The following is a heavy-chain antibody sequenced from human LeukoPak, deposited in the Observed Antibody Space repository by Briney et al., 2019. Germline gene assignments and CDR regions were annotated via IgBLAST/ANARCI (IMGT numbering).Heavy chain of an antibody. J-gene: IGHJ4*02. V-gene: IGHV3-30-3*01. CDR1: GFTSSSYA. Sequence: GGSLRLSCAASGFTSSSYAMHWVRQAPGKGLEWVAVISYDGSKKYYADSVKGRFTISRDNSKNTLYLQMNSLRAEDTAVYYCARDFIVGATYFDYWGQGTLVTVSS. CDR3: ARDFIVGATYFDY. D-gene: IGHD1-26*01. CDR2: ISYDGSKK.